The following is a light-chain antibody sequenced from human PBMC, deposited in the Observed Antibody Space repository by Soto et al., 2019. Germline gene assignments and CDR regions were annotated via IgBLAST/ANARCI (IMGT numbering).Light chain of an antibody. J-gene: IGKJ4*02. V-gene: IGKV4-1*01. Sequence: DIVMTQSPDSLAVSLAERDTINCKSSQSVLYSSNNKNYLAWYQQKPGQPPKLLIYWASTRESGVPDRFSGSGSGTDFNLTISSLQAEDVAVYYCQQYYSTPLTFGGGTKVHIK. CDR3: QQYYSTPLT. CDR2: WAS. CDR1: QSVLYSSNNKNY.